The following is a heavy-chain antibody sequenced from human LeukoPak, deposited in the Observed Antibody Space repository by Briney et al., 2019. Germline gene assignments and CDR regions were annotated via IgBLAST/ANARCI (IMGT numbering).Heavy chain of an antibody. CDR3: AKVARRTSGWYFFDY. CDR1: GLALSSQA. Sequence: GGSLRLPCAASGLALSSQAMGWVRQAPGKGREWVSVISDRGSITYYAHSVKGRFTISRDNSKNTLFLQMNSLRAEDTAVYYCAKVARRTSGWYFFDYWGQGTLVTVSS. V-gene: IGHV3-23*01. D-gene: IGHD6-19*01. CDR2: ISDRGSIT. J-gene: IGHJ4*02.